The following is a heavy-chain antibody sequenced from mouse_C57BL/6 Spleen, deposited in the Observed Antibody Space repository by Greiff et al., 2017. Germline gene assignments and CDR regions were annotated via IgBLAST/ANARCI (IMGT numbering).Heavy chain of an antibody. CDR3: ARGDYESYWYFDV. V-gene: IGHV14-2*01. CDR1: GFNINDYY. Sequence: VQLQQSGAELVKPGASVKLSCTASGFNINDYYMHWVKQRTEQGLEWIGRIDPEDGETKYAPRFQGKATITADTSSNTAYLQRSSLTSEDTAVYYCARGDYESYWYFDVWGTGTTVTVSS. CDR2: IDPEDGET. D-gene: IGHD2-3*01. J-gene: IGHJ1*03.